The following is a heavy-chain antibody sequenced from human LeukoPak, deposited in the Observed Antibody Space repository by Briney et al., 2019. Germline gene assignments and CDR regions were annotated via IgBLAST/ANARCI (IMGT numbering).Heavy chain of an antibody. D-gene: IGHD6-13*01. V-gene: IGHV4-30-2*01. CDR3: ARGYSSSWNYFDY. CDR1: GGSISSGDYS. Sequence: SETLSLTCAVSGGSISSGDYSWSWIRQPPGKGLEWIGYIHHSGSTYYNPSLKSRVTMSVDRSKNQFSLNLSSVTAADTAVYYCARGYSSSWNYFDYWGQGTLVTVSS. J-gene: IGHJ4*02. CDR2: IHHSGST.